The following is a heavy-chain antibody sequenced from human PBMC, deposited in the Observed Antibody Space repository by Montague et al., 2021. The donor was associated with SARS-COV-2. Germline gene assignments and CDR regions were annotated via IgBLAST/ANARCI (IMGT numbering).Heavy chain of an antibody. J-gene: IGHJ6*02. CDR3: ERGVRYFGSGGWSFYYYGVDV. CDR2: IGKAGDT. V-gene: IGHV3-13*01. CDR1: GFTFSQYD. Sequence: SLRLSCAASGFTFSQYDMHWVRQVTGKGLEWVSGIGKAGDTHYPGTVKGRFIISREDAKNSFYLQMNSLRAGDTAVYYCERGVRYFGSGGWSFYYYGVDVWGQGTTVTVSS. D-gene: IGHD3-10*01.